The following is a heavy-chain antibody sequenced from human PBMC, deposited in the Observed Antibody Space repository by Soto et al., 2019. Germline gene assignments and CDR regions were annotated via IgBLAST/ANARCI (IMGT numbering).Heavy chain of an antibody. J-gene: IGHJ4*02. V-gene: IGHV4-34*01. CDR1: GGSFSGYY. D-gene: IGHD3-10*01. Sequence: QVQLQQWGAGLLKPSETLSLTCAVYGGSFSGYYWNWIRQPPGKGLEWIGEINHSGSTNYNPSLKRRVTISVDTSKNHFSLKLSSVTAAATAVYYCASGYGRNFDYWGQGTLVTVSS. CDR3: ASGYGRNFDY. CDR2: INHSGST.